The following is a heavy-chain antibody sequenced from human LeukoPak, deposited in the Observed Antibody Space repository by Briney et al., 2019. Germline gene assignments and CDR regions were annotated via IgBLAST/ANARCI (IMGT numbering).Heavy chain of an antibody. CDR3: ARGDFGSGTYYFDY. CDR1: GYTFTGYY. J-gene: IGHJ4*02. V-gene: IGHV1-2*06. D-gene: IGHD6-25*01. CDR2: ISPNSGGT. Sequence: ASVKVSCKASGYTFTGYYMHWVRQAPGQGLEWMGRISPNSGGTNYAQKFQGRVTMTRDTSISTAYMELSRLRSDDTAVYYCARGDFGSGTYYFDYWGQGTLVTVSS.